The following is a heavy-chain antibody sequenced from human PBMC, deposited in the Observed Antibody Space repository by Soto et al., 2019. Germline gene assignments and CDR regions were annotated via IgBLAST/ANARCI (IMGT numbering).Heavy chain of an antibody. D-gene: IGHD6-6*01. CDR3: ANDRIARRYDYYGMDV. CDR1: GFTFGPFW. CDR2: ISYDGSNK. J-gene: IGHJ6*02. V-gene: IGHV3-30*18. Sequence: PGGSLRLSCAASGFTFGPFWMHWVRQAPGKGLVWVAVISYDGSNKYYADSVKGRFTISRDNSKNTLYLQMNSLRNEDTVLFYCANDRIARRYDYYGMDVWGQGTTVTVSS.